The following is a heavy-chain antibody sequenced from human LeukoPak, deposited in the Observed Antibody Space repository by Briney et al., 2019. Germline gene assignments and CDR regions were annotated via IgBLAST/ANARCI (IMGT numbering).Heavy chain of an antibody. CDR3: ARVPIAVAGPFDY. CDR1: GYTFTSYA. V-gene: IGHV1-3*01. D-gene: IGHD6-19*01. CDR2: INAGNGNT. J-gene: IGHJ4*02. Sequence: GASAKVSCKASGYTFTSYAMHWVRQAPGQRLEWMGWINAGNGNTKYSQKFQGRVTITRDTSASTAYMELSSLRSEDTAVYYCARVPIAVAGPFDYWGQGTLVTVSS.